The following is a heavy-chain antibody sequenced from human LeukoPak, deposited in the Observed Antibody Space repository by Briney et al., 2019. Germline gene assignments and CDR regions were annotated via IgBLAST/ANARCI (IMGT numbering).Heavy chain of an antibody. CDR2: IYYSGST. CDR1: GGSISSGTYY. CDR3: ARHWGTETTTLWFDP. Sequence: SETLSVTCTDSGGSISSGTYYWAWIRQPPGKGLEWIGSIYYSGSTYYDPSLKSRVTISVDTSKNQFSLKLTSVTAADTAVYHCARHWGTETTTLWFDPWGQGALVTVSS. V-gene: IGHV4-39*01. D-gene: IGHD4-17*01. J-gene: IGHJ5*02.